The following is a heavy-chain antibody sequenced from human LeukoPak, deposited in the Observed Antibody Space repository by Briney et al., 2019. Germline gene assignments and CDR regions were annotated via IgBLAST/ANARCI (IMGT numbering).Heavy chain of an antibody. V-gene: IGHV3-66*01. CDR1: GFTVSNNY. J-gene: IGHJ3*02. Sequence: GGSLRLSCAASGFTVSNNYMSWVRQAPGKGLEWVSVIYSGGSTYYTDSVKGRFTISIDNSKNPLYLKMNSLRAEDTAVYYCARDARDCSGGSCYAFDIWGQGTKVTVSS. D-gene: IGHD2-15*01. CDR3: ARDARDCSGGSCYAFDI. CDR2: IYSGGST.